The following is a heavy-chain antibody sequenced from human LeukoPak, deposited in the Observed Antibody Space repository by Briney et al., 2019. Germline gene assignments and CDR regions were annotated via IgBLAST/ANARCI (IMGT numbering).Heavy chain of an antibody. CDR2: ISYDGSNE. V-gene: IGHV3-30*04. D-gene: IGHD6-13*01. CDR1: GFTFSSYA. J-gene: IGHJ4*02. Sequence: PGRSLRLSCAASGFTFSSYAMHWVRQAPGKGLEWVAVISYDGSNEYYADSVKGRFTISRDNSKNSLYLQMSSLRAEDTAVYYCARVLEAAAFDNWGQGTLVTVSS. CDR3: ARVLEAAAFDN.